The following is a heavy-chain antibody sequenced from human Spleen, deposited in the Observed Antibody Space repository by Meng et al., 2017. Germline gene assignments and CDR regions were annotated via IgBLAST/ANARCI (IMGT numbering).Heavy chain of an antibody. CDR2: INAGNGNT. CDR1: GYHSTTDD. V-gene: IGHV1-3*01. Sequence: LGQFGSEVKQPGASVTVYCKAPGYHSTTDDMHWVRQAPGQRLEWMGWINAGNGNTKYSQRFQGRVTITRETSASTAYMELSSLRSEDTAVYYCARSDIDSSGYYLPFDHWGQGTLVTVSS. CDR3: ARSDIDSSGYYLPFDH. J-gene: IGHJ4*02. D-gene: IGHD3-22*01.